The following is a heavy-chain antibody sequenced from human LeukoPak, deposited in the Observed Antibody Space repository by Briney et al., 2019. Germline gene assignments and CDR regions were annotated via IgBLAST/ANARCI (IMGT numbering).Heavy chain of an antibody. Sequence: ASVKVSCKASGYTFTSYDINWVRRATGQGLEWMGWMNPNSGNTGYAQKFQGRVTMTRNTSISTAYMELSSLRSEDTAVYYCARVPTGARIGGFGIDAWGQGTLVTVSS. J-gene: IGHJ5*02. CDR2: MNPNSGNT. D-gene: IGHD2-8*02. V-gene: IGHV1-8*01. CDR3: ARVPTGARIGGFGIDA. CDR1: GYTFTSYD.